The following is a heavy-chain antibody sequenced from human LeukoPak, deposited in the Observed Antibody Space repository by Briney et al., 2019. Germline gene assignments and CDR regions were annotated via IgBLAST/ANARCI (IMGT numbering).Heavy chain of an antibody. CDR2: IYYSGST. V-gene: IGHV4-59*01. D-gene: IGHD3-10*01. CDR1: GGSISSYY. J-gene: IGHJ4*02. Sequence: SETLSLTCTVSGGSISSYYWSWIRQPPGKGLEWIGDIYYSGSTNYNPSLKSRVTISVDTSKNQFSLKLSSVTAADTAVYYCARDQTLLWFGESGGFDYWGQGTLVTVSS. CDR3: ARDQTLLWFGESGGFDY.